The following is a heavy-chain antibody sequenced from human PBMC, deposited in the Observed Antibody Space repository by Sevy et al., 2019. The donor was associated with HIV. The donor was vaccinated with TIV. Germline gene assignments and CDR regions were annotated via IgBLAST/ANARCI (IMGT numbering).Heavy chain of an antibody. CDR3: ARGFDTPRGFDP. J-gene: IGHJ5*02. D-gene: IGHD3-10*01. V-gene: IGHV4-4*02. CDR1: GGSISSSNW. CDR2: IYRSGST. Sequence: SETLSLTCGVSGGSISSSNWWHWVRQPPGKGLEWIGEIYRSGSTNYNPSLKSRVTISVDNSKNQFSLQLNSVTAADTAVYYCARGFDTPRGFDPWGQGTVVTVSS.